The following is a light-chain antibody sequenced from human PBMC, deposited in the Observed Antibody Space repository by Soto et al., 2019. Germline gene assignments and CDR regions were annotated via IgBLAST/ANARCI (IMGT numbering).Light chain of an antibody. CDR1: SSNIGATYD. Sequence: QSVLTQPPSVSGAPGQRVTISCTGSSSNIGATYDVHWYQQLPGTAPKLLIYANTNRPSGVPDRFSGSKSGNTASLTISGLQTEDEADYYCCSYAGSRTYVFGPGTKVTVL. V-gene: IGLV1-40*01. J-gene: IGLJ1*01. CDR3: CSYAGSRTYV. CDR2: ANT.